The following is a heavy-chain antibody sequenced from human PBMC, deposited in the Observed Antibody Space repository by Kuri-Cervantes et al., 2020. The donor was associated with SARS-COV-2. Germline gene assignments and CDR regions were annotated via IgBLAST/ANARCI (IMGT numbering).Heavy chain of an antibody. V-gene: IGHV1-18*01. Sequence: ASVKVSCKASGYTFTSYGISWVRQAPGQGLEWMGWISAYNGNTNYAQKLQGRVTMTTDTSTSTAYMELRSLRSDDTAVYYCARDAGQWLGDNWFDLWGKGTLVTVSS. CDR1: GYTFTSYG. D-gene: IGHD6-19*01. CDR2: ISAYNGNT. CDR3: ARDAGQWLGDNWFDL. J-gene: IGHJ5*02.